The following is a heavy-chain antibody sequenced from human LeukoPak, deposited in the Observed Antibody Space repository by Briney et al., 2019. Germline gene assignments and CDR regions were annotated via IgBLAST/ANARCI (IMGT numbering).Heavy chain of an antibody. CDR1: GFTFSDYY. D-gene: IGHD3-3*01. Sequence: GGSLRLSCAASGFTFSDYYVSWIRQAPGKGLEWVSYISSGGTIYYADSVRGRSTISRDNAKNSLHLQMNSLRAEDTAVYYCARDLRDSDFWSGYTFDYWGQGTLVTVSS. CDR2: ISSGGTI. CDR3: ARDLRDSDFWSGYTFDY. V-gene: IGHV3-11*04. J-gene: IGHJ4*02.